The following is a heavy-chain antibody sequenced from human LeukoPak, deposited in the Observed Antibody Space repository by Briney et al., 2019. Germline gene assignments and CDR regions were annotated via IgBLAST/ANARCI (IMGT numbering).Heavy chain of an antibody. Sequence: PGGSLRLSCAASGFTFSNFDMTWVRQAPGKGLEWLSYIDSSGTVRYYADSVNRRFTISRDNAKNSLYLQMNSLRAEDTAVYYCAIEGGTMEPFDYWGQGTLVTVSS. CDR3: AIEGGTMEPFDY. CDR1: GFTFSNFD. V-gene: IGHV3-11*01. J-gene: IGHJ4*02. CDR2: IDSSGTVR. D-gene: IGHD1-7*01.